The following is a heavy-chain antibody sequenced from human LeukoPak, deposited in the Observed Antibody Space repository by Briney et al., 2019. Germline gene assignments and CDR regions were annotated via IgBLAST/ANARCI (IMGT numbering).Heavy chain of an antibody. J-gene: IGHJ4*02. CDR3: ARDGAYCGGDCSGFYFDY. CDR2: INSSSSYI. D-gene: IGHD2-21*02. CDR1: GFTFSSFG. V-gene: IGHV3-21*01. Sequence: PGESLRLSCAASGFTFSSFGMHWVRQAPGKGLEWISSINSSSSYIYYADSVKGRFTISRDNAKNSLYLQMNSLRAEDTAVYYCARDGAYCGGDCSGFYFDYWGQGTLVTVSS.